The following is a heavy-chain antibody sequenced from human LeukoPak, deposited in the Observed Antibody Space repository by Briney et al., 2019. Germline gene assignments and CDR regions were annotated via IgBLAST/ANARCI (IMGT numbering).Heavy chain of an antibody. J-gene: IGHJ4*02. V-gene: IGHV3-23*01. CDR3: AKRSGINYGFFDS. Sequence: GGSLRLSCAVSGFTFSSYGMNWVRQAPGKGLEWVSVISGSGGSTYYADSVKGRFTISRDNSKNTAYLQMNSLRSEDTGVYYCAKRSGINYGFFDSWGQGTLVTVSS. CDR2: ISGSGGST. D-gene: IGHD1-26*01. CDR1: GFTFSSYG.